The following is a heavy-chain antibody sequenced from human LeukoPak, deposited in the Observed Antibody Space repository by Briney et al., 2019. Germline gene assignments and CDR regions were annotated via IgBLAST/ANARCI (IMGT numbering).Heavy chain of an antibody. CDR3: ARVRYNWNYRGAYYYYYMDV. J-gene: IGHJ6*03. D-gene: IGHD1-7*01. V-gene: IGHV4-39*07. CDR2: IYYSGST. Sequence: PSETLSLTCTVSGGSISSSSYYWGWIRQPPGKGLEWIGSIYYSGSTYYNPSLKSRVTILVDTSKNQFSLKLSSVTAADTAVYYCARVRYNWNYRGAYYYYYMDVWGKGTTVTVSS. CDR1: GGSISSSSYY.